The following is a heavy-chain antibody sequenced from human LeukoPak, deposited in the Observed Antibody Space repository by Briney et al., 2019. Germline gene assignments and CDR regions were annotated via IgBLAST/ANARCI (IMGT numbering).Heavy chain of an antibody. CDR3: ARDSIAVAQAPYYYYGMDV. Sequence: ASVTVSFTSSGYTFTIYGISLVRQAPAQGLEWMGWISAYNGNTNYAQKLQGRVTRTTDTSTSTAYMELRSLRSDDTAVYYCARDSIAVAQAPYYYYGMDVWGQGTTVTVSS. D-gene: IGHD6-19*01. CDR1: GYTFTIYG. J-gene: IGHJ6*02. CDR2: ISAYNGNT. V-gene: IGHV1-18*01.